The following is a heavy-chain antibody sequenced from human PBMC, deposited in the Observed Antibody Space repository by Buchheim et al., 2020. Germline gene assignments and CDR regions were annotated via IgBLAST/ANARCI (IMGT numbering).Heavy chain of an antibody. J-gene: IGHJ4*02. CDR2: IYYSGST. D-gene: IGHD7-27*01. CDR3: ARHMGKIGRGSFGY. CDR1: GGSISSSSYY. V-gene: IGHV4-39*01. Sequence: QLQLQESGPGLVKPSETLSLTCTVSGGSISSSSYYWGWIRQPPGKGLEWIGSIYYSGSTYYNPTLKSRVTISVDTSKNQFSLKLSSVTAADTAVYYCARHMGKIGRGSFGYWGQGTL.